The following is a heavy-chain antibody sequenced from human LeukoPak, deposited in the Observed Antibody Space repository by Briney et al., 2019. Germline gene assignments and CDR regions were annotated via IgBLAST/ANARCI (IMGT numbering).Heavy chain of an antibody. CDR1: GFTFEDYA. CDR3: ARTYSPFDY. V-gene: IGHV3-9*01. Sequence: GGSLRLSCAASGFTFEDYAMHWVRQAPGKGLEWVSGISWNSNSIGYADSVKGRFTISRDNAKNSLYLQMNSLRAEDTAVYYCARTYSPFDYWGQGTLVTVSS. CDR2: ISWNSNSI. D-gene: IGHD2-15*01. J-gene: IGHJ4*02.